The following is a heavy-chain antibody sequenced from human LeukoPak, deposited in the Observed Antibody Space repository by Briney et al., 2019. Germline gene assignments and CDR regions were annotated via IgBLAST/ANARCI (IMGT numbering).Heavy chain of an antibody. CDR1: GFTFSSYA. Sequence: WGSLRLSCAASGFTFSSYAMSWVCQAPGKGLEWVSAISGSGGSTYYADSVKGRFTISRDNSKNTLYLHMNSLRAEDTAVYYCAKGGRVVVITTSPPDFWGQGTLVTVSS. D-gene: IGHD3-22*01. CDR2: ISGSGGST. J-gene: IGHJ4*02. V-gene: IGHV3-23*01. CDR3: AKGGRVVVITTSPPDF.